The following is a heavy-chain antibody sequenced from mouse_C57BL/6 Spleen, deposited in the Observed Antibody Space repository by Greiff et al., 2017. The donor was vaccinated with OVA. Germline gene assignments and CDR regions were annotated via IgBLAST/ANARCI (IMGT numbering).Heavy chain of an antibody. D-gene: IGHD1-1*01. Sequence: LQESGAELVKPGASVKISCKASGYAFSSYWMNWVKQRPGKGLEWIGQIYPGDGDTNYNGKFKGKATLTADKSSSTAYMQLSSLTSEDSAVYFCARSHYGSSLWFAYWGQGTLVTVSA. CDR1: GYAFSSYW. CDR3: ARSHYGSSLWFAY. V-gene: IGHV1-80*01. J-gene: IGHJ3*01. CDR2: IYPGDGDT.